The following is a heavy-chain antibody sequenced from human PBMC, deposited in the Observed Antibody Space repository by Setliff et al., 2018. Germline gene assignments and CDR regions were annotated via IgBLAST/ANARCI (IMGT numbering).Heavy chain of an antibody. CDR2: IYPGDSHT. J-gene: IGHJ5*02. Sequence: PGESLKISCKGSGYSFSNFWIGWVRQMPGKGLEWMGIIYPGDSHTRYSPSFQGQVTISTDTSINTAFLQWNNLKASDTAVYYCARRGERFFNWLDPWGQGTLVTVSS. CDR1: GYSFSNFW. V-gene: IGHV5-51*01. D-gene: IGHD2-21*01. CDR3: ARRGERFFNWLDP.